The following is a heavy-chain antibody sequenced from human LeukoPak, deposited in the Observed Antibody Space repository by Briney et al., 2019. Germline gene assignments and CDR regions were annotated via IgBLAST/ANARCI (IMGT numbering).Heavy chain of an antibody. CDR2: INPNSGGT. CDR1: GYTFTGYY. V-gene: IGHV1-2*02. Sequence: ASVKVSCKASGYTFTGYYMHWVRQAPGQGLEWMGWINPNSGGTNYAQKFQGRVTMTTDTSTSTAYMELRSLRSDDTAVYYCARSLNSSLIDYWGQGTLVTVSS. J-gene: IGHJ4*02. CDR3: ARSLNSSLIDY. D-gene: IGHD6-13*01.